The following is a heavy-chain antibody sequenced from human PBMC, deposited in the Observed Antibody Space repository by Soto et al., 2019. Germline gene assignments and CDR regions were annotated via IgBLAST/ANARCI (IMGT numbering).Heavy chain of an antibody. CDR3: ARRFGRGWYDHYYGMNV. Sequence: PGESLKISCQGSGYSFDSFWIGWVRQKPGHGLEWMGRIYPYDSDTTYSPSFQGQVTISVDKSINTAYLQWSSLKASDTATYYCARRFGRGWYDHYYGMNVWGQGTTVTVSS. V-gene: IGHV5-51*01. CDR2: IYPYDSDT. CDR1: GYSFDSFW. J-gene: IGHJ6*02. D-gene: IGHD6-19*01.